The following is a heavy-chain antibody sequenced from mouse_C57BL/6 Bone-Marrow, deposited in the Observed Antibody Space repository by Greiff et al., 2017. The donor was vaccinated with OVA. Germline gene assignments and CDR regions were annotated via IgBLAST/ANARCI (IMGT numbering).Heavy chain of an antibody. D-gene: IGHD2-2*01. Sequence: EVQLQQSGPELVKPGALVKISCKASGYTFTDYYMNWVKQSHGKSLEWIGDINPNNGGTSYNQKFKGKATLTVDKSSSTAYMELRSLTSEDSAVYYCARGEGYDGNFDYWGQGTTLTVSS. CDR1: GYTFTDYY. J-gene: IGHJ2*01. CDR2: INPNNGGT. V-gene: IGHV1-26*01. CDR3: ARGEGYDGNFDY.